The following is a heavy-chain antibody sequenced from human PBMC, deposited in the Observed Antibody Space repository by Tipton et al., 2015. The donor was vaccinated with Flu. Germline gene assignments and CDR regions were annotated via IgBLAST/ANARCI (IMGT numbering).Heavy chain of an antibody. V-gene: IGHV4-39*01. CDR2: IYPSGTP. CDR1: SGSIRSTNYF. CDR3: ARLSYYDVDLKNFYFDY. J-gene: IGHJ4*02. Sequence: GLVKPSETLSLTCTASSGSIRSTNYFCAWIRQPPGKRLELIGSIYPSGTPYYNPSLKSRVTISVDTSKSQFSLKLRSVTAADTAVYYCARLSYYDVDLKNFYFDYWGQGALVTVSS. D-gene: IGHD3-10*02.